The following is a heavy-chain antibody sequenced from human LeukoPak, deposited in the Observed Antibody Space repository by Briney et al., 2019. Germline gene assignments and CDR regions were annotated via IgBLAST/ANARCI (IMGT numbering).Heavy chain of an antibody. CDR3: ARAATSYGSGSYYIFDY. CDR1: DFTLSSHG. Sequence: GKSLRLSCVVSDFTLSSHGMHWVRQAPGKGLEWVAVISSDGGKKSYADSVKGRFTISRDNSKNTLYLQMNSLRAEDTAVYYCARAATSYGSGSYYIFDYWGQGTLVTVSS. CDR2: ISSDGGKK. D-gene: IGHD3-10*01. V-gene: IGHV3-30*03. J-gene: IGHJ4*02.